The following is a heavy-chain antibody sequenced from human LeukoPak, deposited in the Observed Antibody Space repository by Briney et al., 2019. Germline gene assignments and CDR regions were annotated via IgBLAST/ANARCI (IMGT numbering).Heavy chain of an antibody. CDR2: INTDGSST. V-gene: IGHV3-74*01. Sequence: GGSLRLSCAASGFTFSSYWMHWVRQAPGKGLVWVSRINTDGSSTSYADSVKGRFTISRDNSKNTLYLQMNSLRAEDTAVYYCAKGGEYYYDSSGYYYWGQGTLVTVSS. CDR3: AKGGEYYYDSSGYYY. J-gene: IGHJ4*02. D-gene: IGHD3-22*01. CDR1: GFTFSSYW.